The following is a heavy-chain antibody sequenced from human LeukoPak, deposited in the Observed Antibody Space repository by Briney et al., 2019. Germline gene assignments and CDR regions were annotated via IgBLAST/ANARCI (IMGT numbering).Heavy chain of an antibody. V-gene: IGHV3-23*01. CDR2: ISGSGGST. Sequence: GGSLRLSCAASGFTFSSYAVSWVRQAPGKGLEWVSSISGSGGSTYYADSVKGRFTISRDTSKNTLYLQVNSLRAEDTAVYYCAKGGGNWYFDLWGRGALVTVSS. D-gene: IGHD3-16*01. CDR1: GFTFSSYA. J-gene: IGHJ2*01. CDR3: AKGGGNWYFDL.